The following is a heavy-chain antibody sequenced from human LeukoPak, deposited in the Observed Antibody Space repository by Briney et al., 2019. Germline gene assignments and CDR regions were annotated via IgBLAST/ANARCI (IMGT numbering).Heavy chain of an antibody. Sequence: SETLSLTCTVSGGSISTYYWSWIRQPPGKGLDWIGYIYYSGGTNYNPSLKSRVTISVDTSKIQFSLKLSSVTAADTAVYYCARSGRYCSSTSCNYDAFDIWGQGTMVTVSS. D-gene: IGHD2-2*01. V-gene: IGHV4-59*01. J-gene: IGHJ3*02. CDR1: GGSISTYY. CDR2: IYYSGGT. CDR3: ARSGRYCSSTSCNYDAFDI.